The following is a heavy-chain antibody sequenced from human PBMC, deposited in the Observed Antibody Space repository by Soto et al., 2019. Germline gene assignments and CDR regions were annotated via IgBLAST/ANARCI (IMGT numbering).Heavy chain of an antibody. CDR3: ARSLFYDFWSGYLGGNWFDP. J-gene: IGHJ5*02. D-gene: IGHD3-3*01. CDR1: GFTFSSYS. CDR2: ISSSSSYI. Sequence: PGGSLRLSCAASGFTFSSYSMNWVRQAPGKGLEWVSSISSSSSYIYYADSVKGRFTISRDNAKNSLYLQMNSLRAEDTAVYYCARSLFYDFWSGYLGGNWFDPWGQGTLVTVSS. V-gene: IGHV3-21*01.